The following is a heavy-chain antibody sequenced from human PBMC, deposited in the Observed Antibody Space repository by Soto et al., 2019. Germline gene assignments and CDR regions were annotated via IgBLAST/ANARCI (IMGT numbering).Heavy chain of an antibody. J-gene: IGHJ4*02. Sequence: ASVKVSCKASGYTFAPYYMHWLRQAPGQGLEWMGIINPNGGSTTYAQRFRAGFTMTRDTSTSTVYMELSSLRSEDSAVYYCATSVNSAMAFDYWGQGTLVTVSS. V-gene: IGHV1-46*01. CDR3: ATSVNSAMAFDY. CDR1: GYTFAPYY. D-gene: IGHD5-18*01. CDR2: INPNGGST.